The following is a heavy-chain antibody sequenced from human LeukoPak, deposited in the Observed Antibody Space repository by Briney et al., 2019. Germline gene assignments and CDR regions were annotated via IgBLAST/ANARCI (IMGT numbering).Heavy chain of an antibody. CDR2: IDTGGST. D-gene: IGHD4-23*01. J-gene: IGHJ6*03. V-gene: IGHV3-53*01. Sequence: GGSLRLSCAASGFTVSSNYMSWVRQAPGKGLEWVSVIDTGGSTYYADSVKGRFTISRDNSRNTLYLQMNSLRAEDTAVYYCARSTVVTGRYYYYYMDVWGKGTTVSVSS. CDR1: GFTVSSNY. CDR3: ARSTVVTGRYYYYYMDV.